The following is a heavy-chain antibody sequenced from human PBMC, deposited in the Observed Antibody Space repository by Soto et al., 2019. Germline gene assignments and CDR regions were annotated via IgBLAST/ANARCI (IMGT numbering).Heavy chain of an antibody. V-gene: IGHV3-49*03. Sequence: GGSLRLSCATSGFTFCDYAMSGFRQAPGKGLEWVGFIRSKAYGGTTEYAASVKGRFTISRDDSKSIAYLQMNSLKTEDTAVYYCSRDYYYDSSGYWYFDLWGRGTLVTVSS. CDR2: IRSKAYGGTT. CDR1: GFTFCDYA. CDR3: SRDYYYDSSGYWYFDL. D-gene: IGHD3-22*01. J-gene: IGHJ2*01.